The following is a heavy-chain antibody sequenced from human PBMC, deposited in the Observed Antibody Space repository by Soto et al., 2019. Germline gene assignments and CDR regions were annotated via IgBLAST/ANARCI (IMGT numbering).Heavy chain of an antibody. CDR2: VNQDGSDK. D-gene: IGHD3-16*01. J-gene: IGHJ4*02. V-gene: IGHV3-7*04. CDR3: ARGGGNFYQ. CDR1: GFTFSGNW. Sequence: EVQLVESGGGLVQPGGSLRLTCAASGFTFSGNWMSWVRQAPGRGLEWVANVNQDGSDKKYVDSVKGRFTISRDNAKNSLSLQMNSLRAEDTAVYYCARGGGNFYQWGQGTLVTVSS.